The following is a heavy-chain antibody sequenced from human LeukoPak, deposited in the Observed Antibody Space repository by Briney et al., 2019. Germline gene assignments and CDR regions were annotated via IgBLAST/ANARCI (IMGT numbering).Heavy chain of an antibody. CDR2: ISYDGSNK. J-gene: IGHJ4*02. CDR3: AKKNASYYDSSGYYLDY. V-gene: IGHV3-30*18. Sequence: GESLRLSCAASGFTFSSYGMHWVRQAPGKGLEWVAVISYDGSNKYYADSVHGRFTISRDNSKNTLYLQMNSLRAEDTAVYYCAKKNASYYDSSGYYLDYWGQGTLVTVSS. D-gene: IGHD3-22*01. CDR1: GFTFSSYG.